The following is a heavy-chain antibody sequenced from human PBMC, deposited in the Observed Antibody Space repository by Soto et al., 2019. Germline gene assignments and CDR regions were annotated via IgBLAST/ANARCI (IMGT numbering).Heavy chain of an antibody. J-gene: IGHJ4*02. D-gene: IGHD1-1*01. Sequence: AGSLRLSCSASVCPFCSYAMSWVRKAPGKGLEWVSAISGSGGSTYYADSVKGRFTISRDNSKNTLYLQMNSLRAEDTAIYYCAKAPPPWNNQQLDYWGQGTLVTVSS. CDR3: AKAPPPWNNQQLDY. CDR2: ISGSGGST. CDR1: VCPFCSYA. V-gene: IGHV3-23*01.